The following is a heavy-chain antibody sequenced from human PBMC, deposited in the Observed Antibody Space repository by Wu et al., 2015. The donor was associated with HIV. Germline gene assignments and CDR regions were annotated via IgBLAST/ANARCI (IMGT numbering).Heavy chain of an antibody. CDR3: ARAHNGYTFGGYFDR. J-gene: IGHJ4*02. D-gene: IGHD3-3*01. CDR1: GGTFINYS. CDR2: IIPGLRTP. Sequence: QVQLVQSGAEVKKPGSSVKVSCKTSGGTFINYSISWVRQAPGQGPEWMGRIIPGLRTPNYAQKFQGRVTITADEFTTTVYMDLSSLSSEDTAVYYCARAHNGYTFGGYFDRWGQGTLVTVSS. V-gene: IGHV1-69*11.